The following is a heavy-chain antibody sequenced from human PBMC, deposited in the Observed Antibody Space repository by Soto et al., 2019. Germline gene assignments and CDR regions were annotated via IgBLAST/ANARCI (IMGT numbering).Heavy chain of an antibody. Sequence: EVQLLESGGGLVQPGGSLRLSCAASGFTFSSYAMSWVRQAPGKGLEWVSAISGSGGSTYYADSVKGRFTISRDNSKNTLYLQMNSLRAEDTAVYYCAKDGVPIAVAGILFYYGMDVWGQGTTVTVSS. CDR3: AKDGVPIAVAGILFYYGMDV. CDR1: GFTFSSYA. V-gene: IGHV3-23*01. J-gene: IGHJ6*02. D-gene: IGHD6-19*01. CDR2: ISGSGGST.